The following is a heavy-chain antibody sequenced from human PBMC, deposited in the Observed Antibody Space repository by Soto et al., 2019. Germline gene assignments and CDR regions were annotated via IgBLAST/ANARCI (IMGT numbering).Heavy chain of an antibody. CDR1: GFTFSSYA. CDR2: VKSKRDGGTT. V-gene: IGHV3-15*01. D-gene: IGHD4-17*01. J-gene: IGHJ6*02. Sequence: GGSLRLSCAASGFTFSSYAMSWVLQAPGKGLEWVGRVKSKRDGGTTDYAAPVRGRFTVSRDDSTNTVFLQMNSLKTEDTAVYYCAKDVDSEAYGDYTPGYYYYYGMDVWGQGTTVTVSS. CDR3: AKDVDSEAYGDYTPGYYYYYGMDV.